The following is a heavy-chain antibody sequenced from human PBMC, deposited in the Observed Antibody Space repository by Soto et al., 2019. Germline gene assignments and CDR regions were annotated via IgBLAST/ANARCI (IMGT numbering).Heavy chain of an antibody. CDR1: GDSASSKSAA. CDR2: TYYRSKRYN. V-gene: IGHV6-1*01. Sequence: PSQTLSLTCAISGDSASSKSAAWNWIRQSPSRGLEWLGRTYYRSKRYNEYAVSVKSRITINPDTSKNKFYLQLNSVTPEDTGVYYCARTQSVFDYWGQGTLVTVSS. J-gene: IGHJ4*02. CDR3: ARTQSVFDY.